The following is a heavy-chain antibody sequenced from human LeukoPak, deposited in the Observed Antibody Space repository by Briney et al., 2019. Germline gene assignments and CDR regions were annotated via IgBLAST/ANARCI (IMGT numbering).Heavy chain of an antibody. CDR2: ISYDGSNK. CDR1: GFTFSSYG. CDR3: AKDLGWLQGGFDY. D-gene: IGHD5-24*01. V-gene: IGHV3-30*18. J-gene: IGHJ4*02. Sequence: PGGSLRLSCAASGFTFSSYGMHWVRQAPGKGLEWVAVISYDGSNKYYADSVKGRFTISRDNSKNTLYLQMNSLRAEDTAVYYCAKDLGWLQGGFDYWGQGTLVAVSS.